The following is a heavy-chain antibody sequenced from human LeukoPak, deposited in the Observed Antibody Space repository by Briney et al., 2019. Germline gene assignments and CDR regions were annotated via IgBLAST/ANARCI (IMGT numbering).Heavy chain of an antibody. CDR2: INTDERTT. CDR3: AREGCAVARKVDY. D-gene: IGHD6-19*01. Sequence: GGSLRLSCTASGFPFSNYWMHWVRQAPGKGLLWVSRINTDERTTVYADSVKGRFTISRDNARNTLYLQMNSLRAEDTGVYYCAREGCAVARKVDYWGRGTLVTVSS. V-gene: IGHV3-74*01. J-gene: IGHJ4*02. CDR1: GFPFSNYW.